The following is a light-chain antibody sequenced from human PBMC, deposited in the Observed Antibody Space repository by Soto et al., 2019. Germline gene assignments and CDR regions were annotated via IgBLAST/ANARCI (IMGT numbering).Light chain of an antibody. CDR1: SSNIGNNY. J-gene: IGLJ1*01. V-gene: IGLV1-51*01. CDR3: GTWDSSLGVFV. CDR2: DSN. Sequence: QSVLTQSRSVSAAPGQKVTISCSGSSSNIGNNYVSWYQHLPGTAPKLLIYDSNKRPSGIPDRFSGSKSGTSATLGITGLQTGDEPDYYCGTWDSSLGVFVFGTGTKVTVL.